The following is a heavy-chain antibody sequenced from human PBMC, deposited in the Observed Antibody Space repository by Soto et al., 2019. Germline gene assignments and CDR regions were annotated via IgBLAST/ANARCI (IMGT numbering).Heavy chain of an antibody. D-gene: IGHD5-12*01. Sequence: QLQLQESGSGLVKPSQTLSLTCAVSGGSISSGGYSWSWIRQPPGKGLEWIGYIYHSGSTYYNPSPKCHFTISVDRSKNLFSLKLSSVTAADTAVYYRAAGGGLPRYYWGQGTLVTVSS. V-gene: IGHV4-30-2*01. CDR1: GGSISSGGYS. J-gene: IGHJ4*02. CDR3: AAGGGLPRYY. CDR2: IYHSGST.